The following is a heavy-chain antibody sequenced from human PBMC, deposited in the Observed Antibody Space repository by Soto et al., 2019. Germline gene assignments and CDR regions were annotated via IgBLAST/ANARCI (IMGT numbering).Heavy chain of an antibody. CDR1: GGSVSSGSYY. D-gene: IGHD3-16*01. J-gene: IGHJ6*02. CDR3: ARNWAERYYYYYGMDV. CDR2: IYYSGST. Sequence: SSETLSLTCTVSGGSVSSGSYYWSWIRQPPGKGLEWIGYIYYSGSTNYNPSLKSRVTISVDTSKNQFSLKLSSVTAADTAVYYCARNWAERYYYYYGMDVWGQGTTVTVS. V-gene: IGHV4-61*01.